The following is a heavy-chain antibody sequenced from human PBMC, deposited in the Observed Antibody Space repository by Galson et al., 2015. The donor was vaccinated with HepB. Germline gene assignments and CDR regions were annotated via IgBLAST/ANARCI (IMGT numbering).Heavy chain of an antibody. CDR3: AKDYLPYYDRWGSYSDLYYFDY. CDR2: ISGSGGST. V-gene: IGHV3-23*01. J-gene: IGHJ4*02. Sequence: SLRLSCAASGFTFSNYAMHWVRQAPGKGLEWVASISGSGGSTYYADSVKGRFTVPRDNSLDTVDLQMDSLRVDDTAVYYCAKDYLPYYDRWGSYSDLYYFDYWGQGTLVTVSS. D-gene: IGHD3-22*01. CDR1: GFTFSNYA.